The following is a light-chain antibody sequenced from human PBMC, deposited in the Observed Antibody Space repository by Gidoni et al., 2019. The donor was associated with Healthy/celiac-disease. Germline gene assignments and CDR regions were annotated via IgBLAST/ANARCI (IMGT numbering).Light chain of an antibody. J-gene: IGKJ5*01. CDR1: QSLLYTNKYNY. CDR3: MQAIQTPIT. Sequence: DIVLTQTPLSLPVTPGEPASISCRSSQSLLYTNKYNYLDWYLQKPGQSPQLLISLGSTRASGVPDRFSGSGSGTDFTLKISRVEAEDVGVYYCMQAIQTPITFGQGTRLEIK. V-gene: IGKV2-28*01. CDR2: LGS.